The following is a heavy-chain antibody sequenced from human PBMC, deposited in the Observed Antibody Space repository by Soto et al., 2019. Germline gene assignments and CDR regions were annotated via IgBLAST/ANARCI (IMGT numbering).Heavy chain of an antibody. J-gene: IGHJ4*02. CDR1: GYTFTSYG. D-gene: IGHD1-26*01. CDR2: ISANNGNT. V-gene: IGHV1-18*01. CDR3: ARDRGSYAPDY. Sequence: QVQLVQSGAEVKKPGASVKVSCKASGYTFTSYGISWVRQAPGQGLEWMGWISANNGNTNYAQKFQGRVTMTTDTSTSTAYRELRSLRSDDTAVYYCARDRGSYAPDYWGQGTLVTVSS.